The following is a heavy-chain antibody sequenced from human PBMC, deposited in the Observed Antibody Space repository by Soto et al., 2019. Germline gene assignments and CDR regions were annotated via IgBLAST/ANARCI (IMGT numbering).Heavy chain of an antibody. D-gene: IGHD6-13*01. V-gene: IGHV1-2*04. CDR2: INPNSGGT. CDR3: ARDRYSSSWFEVYYYYYGMDV. Sequence: ASVKVSCKASGYTFTGYYMHWVRQAPGQGLEWMGWINPNSGGTNYEQKLQGWVTMTRDTSISTAYMELSRLRSDDTAVYYCARDRYSSSWFEVYYYYYGMDVWGQGTTVTVSS. CDR1: GYTFTGYY. J-gene: IGHJ6*02.